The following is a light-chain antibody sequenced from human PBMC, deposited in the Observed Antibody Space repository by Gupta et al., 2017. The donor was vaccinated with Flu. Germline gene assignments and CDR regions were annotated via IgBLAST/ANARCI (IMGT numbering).Light chain of an antibody. CDR3: MQGAHWPWA. Sequence: DDVMTQSPLSLAVTLGQPASISCRSSQGLVYSDGNTYLHWFQQRPGQSPRRLIHLVSYRDSGVPDRFSGSGSGTDFTLKISRVEAEDVGIYYCMQGAHWPWAFGQGTKVEIK. J-gene: IGKJ1*01. CDR1: QGLVYSDGNTY. V-gene: IGKV2-30*01. CDR2: LVS.